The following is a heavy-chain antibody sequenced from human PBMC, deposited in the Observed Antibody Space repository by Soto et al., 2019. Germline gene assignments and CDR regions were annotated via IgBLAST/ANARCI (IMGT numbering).Heavy chain of an antibody. CDR3: ARHADLYYFDY. V-gene: IGHV4-39*01. CDR1: GGSISSSSYY. CDR2: IYYSGNT. Sequence: PSETLSLTCTVSGGSISSSSYYWGWIRQPPGKGLEWIGSIYYSGNTYYDPSLKSRVTISVDTSKNQFSLKLSSVTAADTAVYYCARHADLYYFDYWGQGTLVTVSS. J-gene: IGHJ4*02.